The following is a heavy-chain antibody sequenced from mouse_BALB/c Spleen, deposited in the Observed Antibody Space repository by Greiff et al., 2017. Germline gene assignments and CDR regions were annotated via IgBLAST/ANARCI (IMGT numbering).Heavy chain of an antibody. CDR1: GYAFSSSW. CDR3: ARTAYYAMDY. J-gene: IGHJ4*01. Sequence: QVQLKESGPELVKPGASVKISCKASGYAFSSSWMNWVKQRPGQGLEWIGRIYPGDGDTNYNGKFKGKATLTADKSSSTAYMQLSSLTSVDSAVYFCARTAYYAMDYWGQGTSVTVSS. V-gene: IGHV1-82*01. CDR2: IYPGDGDT.